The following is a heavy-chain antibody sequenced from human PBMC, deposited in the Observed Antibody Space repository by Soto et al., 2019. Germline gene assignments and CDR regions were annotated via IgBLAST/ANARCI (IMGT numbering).Heavy chain of an antibody. CDR1: GFTFSSYA. V-gene: IGHV3-23*01. D-gene: IGHD4-17*01. CDR3: AKSSDYGDPPALDY. Sequence: GGSLRLSCAASGFTFSSYAMSWVRQAPGKGLEWVSGISGSGGSTYYADSVKGRFTISRDNSKNTLYLQMNSLRAEDTAVYYCAKSSDYGDPPALDYWGQGTLVTVSS. CDR2: ISGSGGST. J-gene: IGHJ4*02.